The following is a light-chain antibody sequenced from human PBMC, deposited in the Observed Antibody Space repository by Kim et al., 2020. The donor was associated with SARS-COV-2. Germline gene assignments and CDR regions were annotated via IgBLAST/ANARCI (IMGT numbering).Light chain of an antibody. V-gene: IGKV1-39*01. CDR3: QQSYTTPIT. Sequence: DIQMTQSPSSLSPSVGDRVTITCRASQSISNYLSWYQQKPGKAPKLLIYAASSLQSGVPSRFSGSGSGTDFTLTNSSLQPEDFATYYCQQSYTTPITFGQGTRLEIK. CDR1: QSISNY. CDR2: AAS. J-gene: IGKJ5*01.